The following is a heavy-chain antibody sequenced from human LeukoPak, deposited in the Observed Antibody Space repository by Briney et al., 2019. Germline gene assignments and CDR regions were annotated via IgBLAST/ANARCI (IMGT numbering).Heavy chain of an antibody. CDR2: IIPIFGTA. CDR1: GGTFSSYA. CDR3: AKGYDSSGYGSYYYYGMDV. D-gene: IGHD3-22*01. V-gene: IGHV1-69*13. Sequence: ASVKVSCKASGGTFSSYAISWVRQAPGQGLEWMGGIIPIFGTANYAQKFQGRVTITADESTSTAYMELSSLRSEDTAVYYCAKGYDSSGYGSYYYYGMDVWGQGTTVTVSS. J-gene: IGHJ6*02.